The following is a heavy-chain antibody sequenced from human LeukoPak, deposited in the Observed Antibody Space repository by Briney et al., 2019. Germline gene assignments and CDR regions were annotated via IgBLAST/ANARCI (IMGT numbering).Heavy chain of an antibody. CDR1: GFTFSSYG. D-gene: IGHD6-19*01. CDR3: ARVLVVSGWTNIDY. V-gene: IGHV3-33*01. Sequence: PGGSLRHSCAASGFTFSSYGMHWVRQAPGKALEWVSFIWYDGSNKYYADSVKGRFTISRDNSKNTLYLQMNSLRAEDTAVYYCARVLVVSGWTNIDYWGQGTLVTVSS. CDR2: IWYDGSNK. J-gene: IGHJ4*02.